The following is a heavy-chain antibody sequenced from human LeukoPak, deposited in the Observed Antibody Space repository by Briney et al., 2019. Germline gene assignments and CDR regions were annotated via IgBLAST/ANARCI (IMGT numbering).Heavy chain of an antibody. D-gene: IGHD2-15*01. CDR3: AKDRGGGNLDFDY. Sequence: GGSLRLSCTASEFTFSSYAMTWVRQAPGKGLEWVSFISGSGGRTYYADSVKGRFTISRDNSKNTLYLQMSSLRAEDTAVYYCAKDRGGGNLDFDYWGQGTLVTVSS. CDR1: EFTFSSYA. CDR2: ISGSGGRT. V-gene: IGHV3-23*01. J-gene: IGHJ4*02.